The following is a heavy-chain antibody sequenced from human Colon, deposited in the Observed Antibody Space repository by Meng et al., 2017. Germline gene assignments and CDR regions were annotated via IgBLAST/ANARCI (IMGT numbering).Heavy chain of an antibody. J-gene: IGHJ4*02. Sequence: SLKIYCPSSGFTLNPYSMHWVRQAPGTGLGWVAVIWYDGSLKLYRDSVTGRFAISRDSSKNAVYLEVNRLRAEDTPVYYCARGGRGTSGTALDYWGQGTLVTVSS. CDR1: GFTLNPYS. V-gene: IGHV3-33*01. D-gene: IGHD1-7*01. CDR2: IWYDGSLK. CDR3: ARGGRGTSGTALDY.